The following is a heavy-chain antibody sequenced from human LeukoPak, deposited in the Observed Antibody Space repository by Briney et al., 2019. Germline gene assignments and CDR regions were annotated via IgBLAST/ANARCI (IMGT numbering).Heavy chain of an antibody. CDR1: GYTFTGYY. CDR2: INPNSGGT. V-gene: IGHV1-2*06. Sequence: ASVKVSCKASGYTFTGYYMHWVRHAPGQGLEWMGRINPNSGGTNYAQKFQGRVTMTRDTSISTAYMELSRLRSDDTAVYYCASAYSGMVRGVITSTEFWGQGTLVTVSS. CDR3: ASAYSGMVRGVITSTEF. J-gene: IGHJ4*02. D-gene: IGHD3-10*01.